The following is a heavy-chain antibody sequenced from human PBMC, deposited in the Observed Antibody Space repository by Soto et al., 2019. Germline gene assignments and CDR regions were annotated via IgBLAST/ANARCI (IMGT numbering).Heavy chain of an antibody. CDR3: ARGGSYYAH. V-gene: IGHV1-2*02. CDR1: GSTHTIYF. Sequence: QVQLVQSGAEVKQPGASVRVSCKASGSTHTIYFIHWLRQAPGQGLEWMGWINSVSGGTNYAHKFQGRVTMSRDTSTTTAFMELSGLTSDDTAVYYCARGGSYYAHWGQGTLVTVSS. D-gene: IGHD1-26*01. J-gene: IGHJ4*02. CDR2: INSVSGGT.